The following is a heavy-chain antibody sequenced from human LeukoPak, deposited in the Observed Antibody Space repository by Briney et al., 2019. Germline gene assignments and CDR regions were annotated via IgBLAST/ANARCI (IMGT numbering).Heavy chain of an antibody. CDR1: GGSISSYY. D-gene: IGHD6-13*01. CDR3: ASQQLNSRAFDS. V-gene: IGHV4-59*12. J-gene: IGHJ4*02. Sequence: PSETLSLTCPVSGGSISSYYWSWIRQPPGKGLEWIGYIYYSGSTNYNPSLKSRVTISVDTSKNQFSLKLSSVTAADTAVYFCASQQLNSRAFDSWGQGTLVTVSS. CDR2: IYYSGST.